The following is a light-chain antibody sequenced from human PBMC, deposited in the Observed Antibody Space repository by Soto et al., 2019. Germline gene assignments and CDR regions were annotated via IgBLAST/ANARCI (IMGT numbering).Light chain of an antibody. CDR2: GNS. CDR3: QSYDSSLSGSGV. J-gene: IGLJ1*01. CDR1: SSNIGAGYD. Sequence: QSVLTQPPSVSGAPGQGATISCTGSSSNIGAGYDVHWYQQLPGTAPKLLIYGNSNRPSGVPDRFSGSKSGTSASLAITGLQAEDEADYYCQSYDSSLSGSGVFGTGTKVTVL. V-gene: IGLV1-40*01.